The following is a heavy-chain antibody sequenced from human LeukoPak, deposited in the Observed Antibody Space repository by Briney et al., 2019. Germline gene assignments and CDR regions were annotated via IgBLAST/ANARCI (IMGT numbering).Heavy chain of an antibody. V-gene: IGHV1-2*02. CDR2: INPNSGGT. CDR3: ARDYSSSFSFDY. Sequence: ASVKVSCKASGYTFTGYYIHWVRQAPGQGLEWMGWINPNSGGTNYAQKFQGRVTMTRDTSISTAYMELSRLRSDDTAVYYCARDYSSSFSFDYWGQGTLVTVSS. CDR1: GYTFTGYY. D-gene: IGHD6-6*01. J-gene: IGHJ4*02.